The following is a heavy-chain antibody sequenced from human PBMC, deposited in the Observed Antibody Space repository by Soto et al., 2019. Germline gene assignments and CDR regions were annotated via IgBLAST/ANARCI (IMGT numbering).Heavy chain of an antibody. CDR3: AKDRGLVLSFYFDY. Sequence: EVQLVESGGGLVQPGRSLRLSCAASGFTFDDYAMHWVRQAPGKGLECVSGISWNSGSIGYADSVKGRFTISRDNAKNSLYLQMNSRRAEDTALYYWAKDRGLVLSFYFDYWGQGTLVTVSS. D-gene: IGHD6-19*01. CDR2: ISWNSGSI. CDR1: GFTFDDYA. V-gene: IGHV3-9*01. J-gene: IGHJ4*02.